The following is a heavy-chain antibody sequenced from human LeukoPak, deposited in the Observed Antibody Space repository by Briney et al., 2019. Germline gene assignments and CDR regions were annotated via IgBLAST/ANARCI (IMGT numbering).Heavy chain of an antibody. CDR2: TSSSGTTT. Sequence: GGSLRLSCAASGFTFSRYSINWVRQAPKGLEWVSYTSSSGTTTFHADSVKGRFTISRDNAKNSVYLQLNSLRDEDTAVYYCVFSTVTDLDYWGQGTLVTVSS. V-gene: IGHV3-48*02. J-gene: IGHJ4*02. CDR3: VFSTVTDLDY. CDR1: GFTFSRYS. D-gene: IGHD4-17*01.